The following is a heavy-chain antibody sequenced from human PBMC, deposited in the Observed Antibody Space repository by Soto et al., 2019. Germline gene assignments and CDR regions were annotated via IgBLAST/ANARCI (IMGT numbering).Heavy chain of an antibody. CDR3: AKDGRITIFMDV. Sequence: GGSLRLSYAASGSNFSSYAMSWVRQAPGKGLEWVSAISGSGGSTYYADPVKGRFTISRDNSKNTLYLQMNSLRAEDTAVYYCAKDGRITIFMDVWGQGTTVTVSS. CDR1: GSNFSSYA. V-gene: IGHV3-23*01. D-gene: IGHD3-3*01. CDR2: ISGSGGST. J-gene: IGHJ6*02.